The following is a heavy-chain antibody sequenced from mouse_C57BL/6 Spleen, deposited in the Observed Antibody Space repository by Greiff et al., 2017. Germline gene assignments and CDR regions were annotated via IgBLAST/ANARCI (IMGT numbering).Heavy chain of an antibody. V-gene: IGHV1-53*01. Sequence: QVQLKQSGTELVKPGASVKLSCKASGYTFTSYWMHWVKQRPGQGLEWIGYINPSNGGTNYNEKFKSKATLTVDKSSSTAYMQLSSLTSEDSAVYYCARSFYYGSSDNFDYWGQGTTLTVSS. D-gene: IGHD1-1*01. J-gene: IGHJ2*01. CDR1: GYTFTSYW. CDR3: ARSFYYGSSDNFDY. CDR2: INPSNGGT.